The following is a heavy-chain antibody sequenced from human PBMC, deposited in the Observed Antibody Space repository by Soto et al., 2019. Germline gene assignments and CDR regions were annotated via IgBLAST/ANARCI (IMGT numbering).Heavy chain of an antibody. CDR1: GFTFSSYG. D-gene: IGHD6-6*01. CDR2: IWYDGSNK. V-gene: IGHV3-33*01. J-gene: IGHJ4*02. Sequence: GGSLRLSCAASGFTFSSYGMHWVRQAPGKGLEWVAVIWYDGSNKYYADSVKGRFTISRDNSKNTLYLQMNSLRAEDTAVYYCARDRGIAARSSPLCDYWGQGTLVTVSS. CDR3: ARDRGIAARSSPLCDY.